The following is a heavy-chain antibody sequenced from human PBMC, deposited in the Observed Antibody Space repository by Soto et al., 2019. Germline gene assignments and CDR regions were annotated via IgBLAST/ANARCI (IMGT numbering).Heavy chain of an antibody. V-gene: IGHV3-23*01. D-gene: IGHD3-10*01. J-gene: IGHJ4*02. Sequence: AGSLSLSCAASGFTFSTSPMSWVRQAPGKGLEWVSSISGSGGSIYYADSVKGRFTISRDNSKNTRSVQMNSLRAEDTAVYYCARGSSFDYWGQGTLVTVSS. CDR2: ISGSGGSI. CDR1: GFTFSTSP. CDR3: ARGSSFDY.